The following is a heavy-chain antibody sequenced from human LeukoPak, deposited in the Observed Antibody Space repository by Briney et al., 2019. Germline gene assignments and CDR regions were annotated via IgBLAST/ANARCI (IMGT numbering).Heavy chain of an antibody. CDR2: ISVSGGTT. D-gene: IGHD2-8*01. V-gene: IGHV3-23*01. Sequence: GGSLRLSCAASGFIFSTYAMSWVRQAPGKGLEWVSIISVSGGTTYYADSVKGRFTISRDNSKNTLYLQMNSLRAEDTAVYYCAKDRAILGYCTNGVCHDAFDIWGQGTMVTVSS. J-gene: IGHJ3*02. CDR3: AKDRAILGYCTNGVCHDAFDI. CDR1: GFIFSTYA.